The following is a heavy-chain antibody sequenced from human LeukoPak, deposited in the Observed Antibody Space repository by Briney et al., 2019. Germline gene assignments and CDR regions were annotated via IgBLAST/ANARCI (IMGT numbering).Heavy chain of an antibody. V-gene: IGHV3-30*02. CDR3: AKEQCSSSWFFDY. Sequence: GGSLRLSCAASGFTFSNYGMHWVRQAPGKGLEWVAFIRYDGSNKYYADSVKGRFTISRDNSKNTLYLQMNSLRAEDTAVYYCAKEQCSSSWFFDYWGQGTLVTVSS. J-gene: IGHJ4*02. CDR1: GFTFSNYG. CDR2: IRYDGSNK. D-gene: IGHD6-13*01.